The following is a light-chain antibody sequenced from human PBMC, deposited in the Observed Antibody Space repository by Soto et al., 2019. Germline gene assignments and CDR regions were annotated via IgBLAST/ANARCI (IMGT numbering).Light chain of an antibody. V-gene: IGKV3-20*01. J-gene: IGKJ2*01. Sequence: DIVLTQSPGTLSLSPGERATLSCRASQSVSSSYLAWYQKKPGQAPRLLIYGASTRATGIPDRFSGSGSGTDITLTISRLEPEDFAVYYCQQYGPSPMYTFCQGTKLEIK. CDR2: GAS. CDR1: QSVSSSY. CDR3: QQYGPSPMYT.